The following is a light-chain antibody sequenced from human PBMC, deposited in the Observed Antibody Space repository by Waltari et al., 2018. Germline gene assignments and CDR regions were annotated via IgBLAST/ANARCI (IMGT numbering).Light chain of an antibody. CDR3: SLYTSNTTWV. CDR2: EVN. CDR1: SSDMAFSNR. Sequence: QSALTQPPSVSGSPGQSVTISCTGTSSDMAFSNRVSWYQQPPGTAPRLLIYEVNNRPSGVPDRFSGSKSANTASLTISGLQAEDESDYYCSLYTSNTTWVFGGGTRVAVL. J-gene: IGLJ3*02. V-gene: IGLV2-18*01.